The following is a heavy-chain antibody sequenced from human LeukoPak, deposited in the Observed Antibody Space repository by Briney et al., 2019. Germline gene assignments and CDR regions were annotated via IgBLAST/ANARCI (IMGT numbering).Heavy chain of an antibody. CDR2: IFYVGST. Sequence: PSETLSLTCAVSGDSIGSHYWSWIRQPPGKGLVWIGYIFYVGSTNYNPSLKSRVTISVDTSKNQFSLKLNSVTAADTAVYYCARDYYDSRGEAFDIWGQGTMVTVSS. J-gene: IGHJ3*02. D-gene: IGHD3-22*01. CDR3: ARDYYDSRGEAFDI. V-gene: IGHV4-59*11. CDR1: GDSIGSHY.